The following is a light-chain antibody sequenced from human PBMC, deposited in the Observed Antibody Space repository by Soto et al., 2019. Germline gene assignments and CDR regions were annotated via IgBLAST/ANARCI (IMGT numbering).Light chain of an antibody. J-gene: IGLJ1*01. V-gene: IGLV2-23*01. CDR3: CSHADGGTFV. CDR2: ETS. CDR1: RSNVGKYNR. Sequence: QSALTQPASVSGSPGQSITISCTGTRSNVGKYNRVSWYQQHPGKAPKVMISETSERPSGISDRFSGSKSGNTASLTISGLQAEDEVHYFCCSHADGGTFVFGTGTKLTVL.